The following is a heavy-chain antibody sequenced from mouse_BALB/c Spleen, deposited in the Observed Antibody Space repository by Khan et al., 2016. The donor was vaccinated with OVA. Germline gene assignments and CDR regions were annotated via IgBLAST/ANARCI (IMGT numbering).Heavy chain of an antibody. Sequence: QVQLKQSGPGLVQPSQSLSITCTVSGFSLITYGVHWVRQSPGKGLEWLGVIWSDGSTDYNAAFISRLIITKDNSKSQVFFKMNSLQADDTAIYYCARNSYRYDFTYWGRGTPVTVSA. V-gene: IGHV2-4-1*01. J-gene: IGHJ3*01. CDR2: IWSDGST. CDR3: ARNSYRYDFTY. D-gene: IGHD2-12*01. CDR1: GFSLITYG.